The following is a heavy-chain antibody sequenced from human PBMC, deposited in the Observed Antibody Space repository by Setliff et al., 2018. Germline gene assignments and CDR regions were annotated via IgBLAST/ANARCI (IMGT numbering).Heavy chain of an antibody. CDR2: ISTYNGNT. CDR3: ARAGDAASGRKGVFEY. CDR1: GYMFKSHG. Sequence: ASVKVSCKASGYMFKSHGINWMRRAPGQGFEWMGWISTYNGNTKSAQKFQGRFTMTTDTSTSTAYMELRSLRYDDTAVYYCARAGDAASGRKGVFEYWGQGTAVTVSS. V-gene: IGHV1-18*04. D-gene: IGHD1-26*01. J-gene: IGHJ4*02.